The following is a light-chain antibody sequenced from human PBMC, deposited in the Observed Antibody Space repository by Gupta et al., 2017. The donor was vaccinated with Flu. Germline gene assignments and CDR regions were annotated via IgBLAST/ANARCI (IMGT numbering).Light chain of an antibody. J-gene: IGLJ1*01. CDR3: QVWDSDHYV. CDR1: DLGRKS. CDR2: DDS. Sequence: SYVLTQTPSMSVAPGQMAKITCGGNDLGRKSVHWFQQKPGQAPILVVQDDSDRPPGIPERFSGSTSGNTATLTISRVEAGDEADYYCQVWDSDHYVFGGGTKVTVL. V-gene: IGLV3-21*02.